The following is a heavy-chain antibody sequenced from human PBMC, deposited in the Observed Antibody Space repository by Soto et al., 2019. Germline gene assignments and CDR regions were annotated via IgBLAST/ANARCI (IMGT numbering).Heavy chain of an antibody. V-gene: IGHV1-69*13. D-gene: IGHD2-15*01. CDR2: VIPIFGTP. Sequence: ASWKVSCKASGGTFSNYAISWVRQASGQGLEWMGGVIPIFGTPKYAQKFQGRVTITADESTSTGYMELRSLRSEDTAVYYCARSQGGSSSLDIYYYYYYGMDVWGQGTTVTVSS. CDR1: GGTFSNYA. J-gene: IGHJ6*02. CDR3: ARSQGGSSSLDIYYYYYYGMDV.